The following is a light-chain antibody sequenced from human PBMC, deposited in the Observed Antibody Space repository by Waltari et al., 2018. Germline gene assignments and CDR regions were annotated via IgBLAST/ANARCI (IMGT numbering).Light chain of an antibody. Sequence: IQMTQSPSTLSASVGDSVTITCRASENVKNYLNWYQQKPGKAPKLLIYKASTLQSGVPSRFSGSGSGTDYTFTISSLQSEDVATYYCQHGYGTPYSFGQGTKVEI. CDR3: QHGYGTPYS. CDR2: KAS. V-gene: IGKV1-39*01. J-gene: IGKJ2*03. CDR1: ENVKNY.